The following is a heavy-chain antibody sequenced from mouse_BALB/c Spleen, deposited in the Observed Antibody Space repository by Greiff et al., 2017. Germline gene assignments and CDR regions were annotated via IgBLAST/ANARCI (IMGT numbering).Heavy chain of an antibody. CDR2: ISYDGSN. CDR3: AGSSNLWYFDV. V-gene: IGHV3-6*02. J-gene: IGHJ1*01. D-gene: IGHD6-1*01. Sequence: VQLKESGPGLVKPSQSLSLTCSVTGYSITSGYYWNWIRQFPGNKLEWMGYISYDGSNNYNPSLKNRISITRDTSKNQFFLKLNSVTTEDTATYYCAGSSNLWYFDVWGAGTTVTVSS. CDR1: GYSITSGYY.